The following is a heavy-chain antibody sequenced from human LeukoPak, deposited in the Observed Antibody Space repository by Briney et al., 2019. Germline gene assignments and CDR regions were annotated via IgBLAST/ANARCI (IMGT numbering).Heavy chain of an antibody. V-gene: IGHV3-66*01. CDR2: IYSGGST. CDR1: RFTFSSYS. CDR3: ARGTGTSDY. J-gene: IGHJ4*02. Sequence: GGSLRLSCAASRFTFSSYSMSWVRQAPGKGLEWVSVIYSGGSTYYADSVKGRFTISRDNSKNTPYLQMNSLRAEDTAVYYCARGTGTSDYWGQGTLVTVSS.